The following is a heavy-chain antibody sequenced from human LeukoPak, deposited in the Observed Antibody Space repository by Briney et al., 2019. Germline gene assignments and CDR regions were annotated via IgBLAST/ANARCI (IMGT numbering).Heavy chain of an antibody. CDR3: ARGRGRNPSGYYYYMDV. CDR1: GFTFSSYS. CDR2: ISSSSSYI. Sequence: GGSLRLSCAASGFTFSSYSMNWVRQAPGKGLEWVSSISSSSSYIYYADSVKGRFTISRDNAKNSLYLQMNSLRAEDTAVYYCARGRGRNPSGYYYYMDVWGKGTTVTISS. J-gene: IGHJ6*03. D-gene: IGHD2-15*01. V-gene: IGHV3-21*01.